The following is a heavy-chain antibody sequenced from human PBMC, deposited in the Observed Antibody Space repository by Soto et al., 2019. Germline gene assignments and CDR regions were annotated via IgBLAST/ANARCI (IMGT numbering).Heavy chain of an antibody. D-gene: IGHD2-2*01. CDR3: ARGGGYCSSTSCYEDWFDP. J-gene: IGHJ5*02. CDR1: GYTFTSYD. CDR2: MNPNSGNT. V-gene: IGHV1-8*01. Sequence: QVQLVQSGAEVKKPGASVKVSCKASGYTFTSYDINWVRQATGQGLEWMGWMNPNSGNTGYAQKFQGRVTMTRNTSISTAYMELSSLRSEDTAVYYCARGGGYCSSTSCYEDWFDPWGQGTLVTVSS.